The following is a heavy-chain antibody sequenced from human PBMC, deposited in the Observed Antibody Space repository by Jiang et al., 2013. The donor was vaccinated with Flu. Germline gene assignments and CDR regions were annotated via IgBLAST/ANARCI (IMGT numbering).Heavy chain of an antibody. V-gene: IGHV1-69*02. CDR3: ARSSGYTYGFDFDY. CDR1: GGTSSSYT. J-gene: IGHJ4*02. CDR2: ILPIVGIA. D-gene: IGHD5-18*01. Sequence: GAEVKKPGSSVKVSSKASGGTSSSYTIIWVRQAPGQGLEWMGGILPIVGIADYAQKFQGRVTITADKSTSSVYMELSSLRSEDTAVYYCARSSGYTYGFDFDYWGQGTLVTVSS.